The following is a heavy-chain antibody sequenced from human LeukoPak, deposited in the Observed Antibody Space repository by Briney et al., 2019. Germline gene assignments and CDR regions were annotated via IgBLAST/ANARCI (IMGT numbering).Heavy chain of an antibody. Sequence: GGSLILSCAASGFPFSTDAMTWVRQAPGKGLEWVSAISGDGVYTYYTDSVKGRFTASRDNSKNTLYLQMNSLRAEDTAVYFCAKNALAGQAYYDHWGQGTPVTVSS. CDR1: GFPFSTDA. CDR3: AKNALAGQAYYDH. J-gene: IGHJ4*02. V-gene: IGHV3-23*01. CDR2: ISGDGVYT. D-gene: IGHD3-3*02.